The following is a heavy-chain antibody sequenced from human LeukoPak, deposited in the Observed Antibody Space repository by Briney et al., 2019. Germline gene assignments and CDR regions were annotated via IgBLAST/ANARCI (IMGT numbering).Heavy chain of an antibody. Sequence: GGSLRLSCAASGFTFSSYNMNWVRQAPEKGLEWISSISGSSAYIYHADSVKGRFTISRDNAKNSLYLQMNSLRADDTAVYYCVRIPNSANFPNWFDPWGQGTLVTVSS. D-gene: IGHD2/OR15-2a*01. J-gene: IGHJ5*02. CDR1: GFTFSSYN. CDR3: VRIPNSANFPNWFDP. CDR2: ISGSSAYI. V-gene: IGHV3-21*01.